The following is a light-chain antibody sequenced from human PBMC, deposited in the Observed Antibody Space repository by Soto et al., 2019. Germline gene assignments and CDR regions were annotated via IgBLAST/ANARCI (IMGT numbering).Light chain of an antibody. CDR3: QQYREYW. CDR2: GAS. Sequence: EIVLTQSPGTLSLSPGERATLFCRASQTVRNNYLAWYQQKPGQAPRLLIYGASTRATGVPSRFSGSGSGTECTLTISSLQPDDFATYYCQQYREYWFGQGTQVDIK. J-gene: IGKJ1*01. V-gene: IGKV3-20*01. CDR1: QTVRNNY.